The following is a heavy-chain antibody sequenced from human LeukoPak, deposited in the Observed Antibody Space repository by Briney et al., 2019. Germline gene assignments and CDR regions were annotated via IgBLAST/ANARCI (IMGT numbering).Heavy chain of an antibody. CDR1: GYTFTSYA. D-gene: IGHD3-22*01. CDR2: INTNTGNP. CDR3: ARESEYYYDSSTYSGDDY. Sequence: GAAVKVSCKASGYTFTSYAMNWVRQAPGQGLEWMGWINTNTGNPTYAQGFTGRFVFSLDTSVSTAYLQISSLKAEDTAVYYCARESEYYYDSSTYSGDDYWGQGTLVTVSS. J-gene: IGHJ4*02. V-gene: IGHV7-4-1*02.